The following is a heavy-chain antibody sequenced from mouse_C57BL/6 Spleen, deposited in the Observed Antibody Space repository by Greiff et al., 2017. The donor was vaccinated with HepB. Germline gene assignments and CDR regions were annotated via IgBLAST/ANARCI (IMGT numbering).Heavy chain of an antibody. CDR2: IYPRSGNT. D-gene: IGHD2-4*01. J-gene: IGHJ4*01. Sequence: LVESGAELARPGASVKLSCKASGYTFTSYGISWVKQRTGQGLEWIGEIYPRSGNTYYNEKFKGKATLTADKSSSTAYMELRSLTSEDSAVYFCARSPTMITTGYYYAMDYWGQGTSVTVSS. CDR3: ARSPTMITTGYYYAMDY. V-gene: IGHV1-81*01. CDR1: GYTFTSYG.